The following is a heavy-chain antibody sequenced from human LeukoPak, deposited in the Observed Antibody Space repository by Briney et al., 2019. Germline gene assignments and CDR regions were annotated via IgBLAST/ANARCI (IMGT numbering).Heavy chain of an antibody. CDR3: ARGAITIHSSGRDYYMDV. CDR2: IYYSGST. J-gene: IGHJ6*03. D-gene: IGHD3-22*01. V-gene: IGHV4-59*01. Sequence: SETLSLTRTVSGGSISSYYWSWIRQPPGKGLEWIGYIYYSGSTNYNPSLKSRVTISVDTSKNQFSLKLSSVTAADTAVYYCARGAITIHSSGRDYYMDVWGKGTTVTVSS. CDR1: GGSISSYY.